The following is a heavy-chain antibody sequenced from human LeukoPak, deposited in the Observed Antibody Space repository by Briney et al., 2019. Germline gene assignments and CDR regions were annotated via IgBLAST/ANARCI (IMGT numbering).Heavy chain of an antibody. D-gene: IGHD4/OR15-4a*01. V-gene: IGHV1-2*02. J-gene: IGHJ5*02. CDR2: INPNSGGT. Sequence: ASVKVSCKASGYTFTGYYMHWVRQAPGQGLEWMGWINPNSGGTNYAQKFQGRVTMTRDKSISTAYMELSRLRYDDTAVYYCARGGALTSTNWFDPWGQGTLVTVSS. CDR1: GYTFTGYY. CDR3: ARGGALTSTNWFDP.